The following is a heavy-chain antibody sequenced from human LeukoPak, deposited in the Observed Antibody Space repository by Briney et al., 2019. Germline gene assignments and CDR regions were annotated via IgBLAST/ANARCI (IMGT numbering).Heavy chain of an antibody. CDR3: ARDVSYGMDV. CDR2: IWYDGTDT. J-gene: IGHJ6*02. Sequence: GGSLRLSCAASGFSFRPYTMHWVRQAPGKELEWVAVIWYDGTDTYYADSVKGRFTISRDNSKNTLYLQMNSLRAEGTAVYFCARDVSYGMDVWGQGTTVTVSS. V-gene: IGHV3-33*01. CDR1: GFSFRPYT.